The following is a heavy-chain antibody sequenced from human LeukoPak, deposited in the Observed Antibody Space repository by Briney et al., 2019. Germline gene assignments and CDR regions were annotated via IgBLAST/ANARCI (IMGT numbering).Heavy chain of an antibody. D-gene: IGHD2-8*02. CDR1: GFTFSSYG. V-gene: IGHV3-30*03. CDR3: ARSPSGHCTGDCPNYFDY. Sequence: PGGSLRLSCAASGFTFSSYGMHWVRQAPSKGLEWVAVISYDGSNKYYADSVKGRFTISRDNSRNTLYLQMNSLRAEDTAVYYCARSPSGHCTGDCPNYFDYWGQGTLVTVSS. CDR2: ISYDGSNK. J-gene: IGHJ4*02.